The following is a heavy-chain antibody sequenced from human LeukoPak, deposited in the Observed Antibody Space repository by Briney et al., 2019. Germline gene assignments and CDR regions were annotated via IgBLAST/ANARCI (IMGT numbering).Heavy chain of an antibody. Sequence: GGSLRLSCAASGFTFSSYGMHWVRQAPGKGLEWVAVISYDGSNKHYADSVKGRFTISRDNSKNTLYLQMNSLRAEDTAVYYCAKDTRYSGYGYFDYWGQGTLVTVSS. CDR1: GFTFSSYG. CDR2: ISYDGSNK. CDR3: AKDTRYSGYGYFDY. V-gene: IGHV3-30*18. J-gene: IGHJ4*02. D-gene: IGHD5-12*01.